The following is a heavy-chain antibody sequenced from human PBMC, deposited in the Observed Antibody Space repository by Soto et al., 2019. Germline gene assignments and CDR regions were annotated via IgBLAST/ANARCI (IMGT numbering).Heavy chain of an antibody. CDR1: GGSISSSY. Sequence: SETLSLTCTVSGGSISSSYWSWIRQPPGKGLAWIGYIYYSGSTNYNPSLKSRVTISVDTSKNQFSLKLSSVTAADTAVYYCARGGSSWSIGYYYYGMDAWGQGTTVTVS. CDR3: ARGGSSWSIGYYYYGMDA. D-gene: IGHD6-13*01. CDR2: IYYSGST. V-gene: IGHV4-59*01. J-gene: IGHJ6*02.